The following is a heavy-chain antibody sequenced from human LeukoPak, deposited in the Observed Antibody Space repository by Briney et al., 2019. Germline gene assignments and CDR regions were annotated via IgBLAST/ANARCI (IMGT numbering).Heavy chain of an antibody. CDR1: GGSISSNGYY. CDR3: ARGLVY. D-gene: IGHD2-8*01. CDR2: TYYSGST. V-gene: IGHV4-31*03. Sequence: SETLSLTCTVSGGSISSNGYYWNWIRQRPGKGLEWIGHTYYSGSTDYNPSLKSRATISTDTSKNQFSLKLTTVTAADTAVYYCARGLVYWGQGTLVTVSS. J-gene: IGHJ4*02.